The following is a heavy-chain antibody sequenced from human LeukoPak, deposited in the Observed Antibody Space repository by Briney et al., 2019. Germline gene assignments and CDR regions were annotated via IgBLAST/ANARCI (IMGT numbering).Heavy chain of an antibody. CDR3: ARVPGYSYGETDY. D-gene: IGHD5-18*01. J-gene: IGHJ4*02. CDR1: GGSISSGDYF. CDR2: IYYSGST. V-gene: IGHV4-30-4*01. Sequence: SETLSLTCTVSGGSISSGDYFWRWIRQPPGKGLEWIGYIYYSGSTYYNPSLKSRVTISVDTSKNQFSLKLSSVTAADTAVYYCARVPGYSYGETDYWGQGTLVTVSS.